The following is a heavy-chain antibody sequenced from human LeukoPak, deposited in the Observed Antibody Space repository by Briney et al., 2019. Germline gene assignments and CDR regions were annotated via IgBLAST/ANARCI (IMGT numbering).Heavy chain of an antibody. CDR1: GFIFNNYG. J-gene: IGHJ4*02. Sequence: PGGSLRLSCAASGFIFNNYGMHWVRQAPGKGLEWVAVISYDETNKYYADSVKGRFTISRDNSKNTLYLQLDSLRDEDTAVYYCAKSPNPIYFDWPNFDWWGQGTLVTVSS. CDR2: ISYDETNK. D-gene: IGHD3-9*01. CDR3: AKSPNPIYFDWPNFDW. V-gene: IGHV3-30*18.